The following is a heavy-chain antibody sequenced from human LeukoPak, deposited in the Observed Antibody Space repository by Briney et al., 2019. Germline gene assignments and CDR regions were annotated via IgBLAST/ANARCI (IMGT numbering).Heavy chain of an antibody. CDR2: INYKGGPT. CDR1: GFTLSSFS. V-gene: IGHV3-64*02. D-gene: IGHD2-15*01. CDR3: ARRAGAYSHPYDY. J-gene: IGHJ4*02. Sequence: GGSLRLSCAASGFTLSSFSMHWVRHSSGRGLEYVSAINYKGGPTYYADSVKGRFTISRDNYKNTLYLQMTSLRAEDTAVYYCARRAGAYSHPYDYWGQGTLVTVSS.